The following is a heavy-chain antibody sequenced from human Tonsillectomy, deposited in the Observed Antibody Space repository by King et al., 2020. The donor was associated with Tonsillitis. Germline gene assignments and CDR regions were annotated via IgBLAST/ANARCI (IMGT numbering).Heavy chain of an antibody. CDR2: ISAYNGNT. CDR1: GYTFTSYG. Sequence: QLVQSGGEVKKPGASVKVSCKASGYTFTSYGGSWVRQAPGQGLEWMGWISAYNGNTNYAQKLQGRVTMTTDTSTSTAYMELRSLRSDDTAVYYCAKELGDYYDSSGYSPLDYWGQGTLVTVSS. J-gene: IGHJ4*02. V-gene: IGHV1-18*01. D-gene: IGHD3-22*01. CDR3: AKELGDYYDSSGYSPLDY.